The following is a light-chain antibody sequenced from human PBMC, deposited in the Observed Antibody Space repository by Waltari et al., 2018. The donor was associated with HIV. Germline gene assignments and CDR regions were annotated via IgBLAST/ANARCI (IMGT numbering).Light chain of an antibody. CDR1: QGIHNF. CDR3: QQLNSYPYT. Sequence: DIQLTQSPSFLSTSLGDRVTIPCRASQGIHNFLAWFQQKPGKAPKLLIYAASTLQSGVTSRFSGSGSGTEFTLTISSLQPEDFATYYCQQLNSYPYTFGQGTKLEIK. V-gene: IGKV1-9*01. CDR2: AAS. J-gene: IGKJ2*01.